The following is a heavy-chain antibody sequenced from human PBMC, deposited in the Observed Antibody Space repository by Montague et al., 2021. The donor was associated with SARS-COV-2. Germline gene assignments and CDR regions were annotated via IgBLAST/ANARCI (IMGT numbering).Heavy chain of an antibody. CDR3: ARDDIVLQGVTKGMDD. CDR1: GGSISSSNYY. Sequence: SETLSLTCTVSGGSISSSNYYWGWTRQPPGKGLEWIGNMYYSGSTYYNPSLKSRVTISIDTSKNQFSLKLSSVTAADTAVYYCARDDIVLQGVTKGMDDWGQGTTVTVSS. D-gene: IGHD3-10*01. J-gene: IGHJ6*02. CDR2: MYYSGST. V-gene: IGHV4-39*07.